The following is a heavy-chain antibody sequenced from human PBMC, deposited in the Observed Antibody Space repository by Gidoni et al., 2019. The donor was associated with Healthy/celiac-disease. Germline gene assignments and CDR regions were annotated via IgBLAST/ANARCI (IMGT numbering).Heavy chain of an antibody. CDR3: ARGYCGGDCYSVARGAFDI. Sequence: QVQLVESGGGVVQPGRSLRLSCAASGFTFSSYAMHWVRQAPGKGLEWVAVISYDGSNKYYADSVKGRFTISRDNSKNTVYLQMNSLRAEDTALYYCARGYCGGDCYSVARGAFDIWGQGTMVTVSS. CDR1: GFTFSSYA. D-gene: IGHD2-21*02. V-gene: IGHV3-30-3*01. CDR2: ISYDGSNK. J-gene: IGHJ3*02.